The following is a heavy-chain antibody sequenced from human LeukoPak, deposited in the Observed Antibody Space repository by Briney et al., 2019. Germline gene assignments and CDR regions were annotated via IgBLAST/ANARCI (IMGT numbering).Heavy chain of an antibody. CDR2: ISWNSGSI. CDR1: GFTFDNYA. J-gene: IGHJ5*02. V-gene: IGHV3-9*01. D-gene: IGHD5-12*01. CDR3: AKDSGYDLSWFDP. Sequence: GGSLRLSCAASGFTFDNYAMHWVRQAPGKGLEWVSGISWNSGSIAYADSVKGRFTISRGNAKNSLYLQMNSLRAEDTALYYCAKDSGYDLSWFDPWGQGTLVTVSS.